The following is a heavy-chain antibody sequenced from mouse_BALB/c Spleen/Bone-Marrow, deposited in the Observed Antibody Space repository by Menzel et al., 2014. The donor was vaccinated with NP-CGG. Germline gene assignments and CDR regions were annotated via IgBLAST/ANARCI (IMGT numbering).Heavy chain of an antibody. CDR1: GFTFSSYT. V-gene: IGHV5-6-4*01. D-gene: IGHD2-1*01. CDR3: TRDYGNYAWFAY. Sequence: EVQLQQSGGGLVKPGGSLKLSCAASGFTFSSYTMSWVRQTPEKRLEWVATISSGGLYTYYPDCVKGRFTISRDNAKNTLYLQMSSLKSEDTAMYYCTRDYGNYAWFAYWGQGTLVTVSA. CDR2: ISSGGLYT. J-gene: IGHJ3*01.